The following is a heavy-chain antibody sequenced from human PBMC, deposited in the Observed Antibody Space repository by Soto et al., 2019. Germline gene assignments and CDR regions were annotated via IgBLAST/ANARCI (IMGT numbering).Heavy chain of an antibody. Sequence: SVKVSCKASGGTFSSYTISWVRQAPGQGLEWMGRIIPILGIANYAQKFQGRVTITADKSTSTAYMELSSLRSEDTAVYYCARTMVYCSGGSCYDAFDIWGQGTMVTVSS. CDR3: ARTMVYCSGGSCYDAFDI. V-gene: IGHV1-69*02. CDR2: IIPILGIA. J-gene: IGHJ3*02. D-gene: IGHD2-15*01. CDR1: GGTFSSYT.